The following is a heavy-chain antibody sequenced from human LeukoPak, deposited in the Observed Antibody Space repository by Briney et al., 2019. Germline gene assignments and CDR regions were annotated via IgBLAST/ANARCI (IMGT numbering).Heavy chain of an antibody. CDR2: ISAYNGNT. Sequence: ASVKVSCKASGYTFTSYGIIWVRQAPGQGLEWMGWISAYNGNTNYAQKLQGRVTMTTDTSTSTAYMELRSLRSDDTAAYYCARDRTWMTTWIQLCPFDYWGQGTLVTVSS. CDR1: GYTFTSYG. J-gene: IGHJ4*02. CDR3: ARDRTWMTTWIQLCPFDY. D-gene: IGHD5-18*01. V-gene: IGHV1-18*01.